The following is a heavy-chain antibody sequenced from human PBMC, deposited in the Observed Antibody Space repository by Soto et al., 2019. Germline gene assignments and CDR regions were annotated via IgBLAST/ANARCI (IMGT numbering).Heavy chain of an antibody. D-gene: IGHD6-13*01. Sequence: SETLSLTCTVSGGSISSYYWSWIRQPPGKGLEWIGYIYYSGSTNYNPSLKSRVTISVDTSKNQFSLKLSSVTAADTAVYYCARVQQQLVRRAVKYYYGMDVWGQGTTVTVSS. CDR1: GGSISSYY. J-gene: IGHJ6*02. CDR3: ARVQQQLVRRAVKYYYGMDV. CDR2: IYYSGST. V-gene: IGHV4-59*12.